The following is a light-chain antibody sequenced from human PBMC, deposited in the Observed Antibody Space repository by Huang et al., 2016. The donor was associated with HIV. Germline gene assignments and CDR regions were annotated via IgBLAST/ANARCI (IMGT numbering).Light chain of an antibody. Sequence: DIQMTQSPSSLSASVGDRVTITCRASENIRSYLNWYQQKPGKPPKLLLHSASTLQSGVPARFSGSGSGTDFTLTITSLQPEDFATYYCQGSLSIPHTFGQGTNLEIK. V-gene: IGKV1-39*01. CDR3: QGSLSIPHT. J-gene: IGKJ2*01. CDR2: SAS. CDR1: ENIRSY.